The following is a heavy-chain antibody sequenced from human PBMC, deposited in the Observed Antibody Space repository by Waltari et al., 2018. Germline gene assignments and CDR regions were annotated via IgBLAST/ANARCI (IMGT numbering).Heavy chain of an antibody. CDR1: GYTFTGYY. Sequence: QVQLVQSGAEVKKPGASVKVSCKASGYTFTGYYMHWVRQAPGQGLEWMGWINPNSGGTNYAQKLQGRVTMTRDTSISTAYMELSRLRSDDTAVYYCARDSGLTIFGVVIEYYFDYWGQGTLVTVSS. CDR2: INPNSGGT. J-gene: IGHJ4*02. V-gene: IGHV1-2*02. D-gene: IGHD3-3*01. CDR3: ARDSGLTIFGVVIEYYFDY.